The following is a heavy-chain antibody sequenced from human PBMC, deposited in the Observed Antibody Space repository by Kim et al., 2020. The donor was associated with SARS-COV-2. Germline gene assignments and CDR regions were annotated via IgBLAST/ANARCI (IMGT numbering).Heavy chain of an antibody. D-gene: IGHD3-3*01. V-gene: IGHV3-9*01. CDR3: AKDGITIFGGNCFGMDV. Sequence: SVKGRFTTSRDEAKTSLYLQMNSLRAEDTALYYCAKDGITIFGGNCFGMDVWGQGTTVTVSS. J-gene: IGHJ6*02.